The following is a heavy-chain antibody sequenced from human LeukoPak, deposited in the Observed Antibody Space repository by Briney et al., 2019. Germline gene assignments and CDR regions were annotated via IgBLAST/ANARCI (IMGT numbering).Heavy chain of an antibody. CDR1: GGYSSSYY. CDR2: IHYSGST. J-gene: IGHJ4*02. V-gene: IGHV4-59*01. Sequence: SETLSLTCTVSGGYSSSYYWSCIRQPPGKGLEWIGYIHYSGSTKYNPSLKSRVTILVDTSKNQFSLRLSSVTAADTAVYYCARSGGDRVEMPTIIDYWGQGILVTVSS. D-gene: IGHD5-24*01. CDR3: ARSGGDRVEMPTIIDY.